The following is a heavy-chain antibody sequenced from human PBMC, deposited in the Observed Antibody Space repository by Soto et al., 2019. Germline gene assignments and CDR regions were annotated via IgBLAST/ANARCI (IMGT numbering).Heavy chain of an antibody. CDR1: GYTFTSYG. CDR2: ISAYNGNT. J-gene: IGHJ4*02. V-gene: IGHV1-18*01. Sequence: GASVKVSCKASGYTFTSYGISWVRQAPGQGLEWMGWISAYNGNTNYAQKLQGRVTMTTDTSTSTACMELRSLRSDDTAVYYCARDYYDSSGSQIDYWGQGTLVTVSS. D-gene: IGHD3-22*01. CDR3: ARDYYDSSGSQIDY.